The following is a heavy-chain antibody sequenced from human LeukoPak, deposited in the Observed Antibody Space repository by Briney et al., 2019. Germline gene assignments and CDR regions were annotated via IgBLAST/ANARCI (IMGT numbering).Heavy chain of an antibody. CDR1: GYSFTSYW. D-gene: IGHD2-2*01. J-gene: IGHJ5*01. CDR2: IYPGDSDT. V-gene: IGHV5-51*01. CDR3: ARRSYCYSTSCYGYWFDS. Sequence: GESLKISWKASGYSFTSYWIGWVRPMPGKGLEWMGIIYPGDSDTRYSPSFQGQVTFSADKSISTAYLQWSSLKASDTAMYYCARRSYCYSTSCYGYWFDSWGQGTLVTVSS.